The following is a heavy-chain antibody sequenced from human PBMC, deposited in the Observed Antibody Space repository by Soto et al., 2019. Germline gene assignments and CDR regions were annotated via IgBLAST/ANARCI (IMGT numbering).Heavy chain of an antibody. D-gene: IGHD4-17*01. CDR1: GFTFSSYD. CDR3: VRDSYTMSHYGVY. CDR2: ISSTGGYI. V-gene: IGHV3-21*01. Sequence: PGESLKISCAASGFTFSSYDMTWVRQAPGKGLEWVSFISSTGGYIYYADSIKGRFTVSRDNAKTSLYLQMNSLRAEDTAVYYCVRDSYTMSHYGVYWGQGALVTVSS. J-gene: IGHJ4*02.